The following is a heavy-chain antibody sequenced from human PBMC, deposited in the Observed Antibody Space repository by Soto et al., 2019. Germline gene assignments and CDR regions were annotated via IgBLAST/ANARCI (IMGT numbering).Heavy chain of an antibody. CDR3: ASACGGNCFDY. V-gene: IGHV4-59*01. CDR2: IYYSGST. J-gene: IGHJ4*02. D-gene: IGHD2-15*01. CDR1: GGSISSYY. Sequence: PSETLSLTCTVSGGSISSYYWSWIRQPPGKGLEWIGYIYYSGSTNYNPSLKSRVTISVDTSKNQFSLKLSSVTAADTAVDYCASACGGNCFDYWGQGTLVTVSS.